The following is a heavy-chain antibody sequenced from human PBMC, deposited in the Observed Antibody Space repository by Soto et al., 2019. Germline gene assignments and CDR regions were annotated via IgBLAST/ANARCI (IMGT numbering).Heavy chain of an antibody. J-gene: IGHJ5*02. Sequence: SETLSLTCAVSGYSISSGYYWGWIRQPPGKGLQWIGSIYESGRTYFNPSLKSRVTVSLDTSKNQVSLRLSSVTAADTAVYYCARSTTSAKRGTSPPNWFDHWGQGTLVTVSS. V-gene: IGHV4-38-2*01. D-gene: IGHD1-1*01. CDR3: ARSTTSAKRGTSPPNWFDH. CDR2: IYESGRT. CDR1: GYSISSGYY.